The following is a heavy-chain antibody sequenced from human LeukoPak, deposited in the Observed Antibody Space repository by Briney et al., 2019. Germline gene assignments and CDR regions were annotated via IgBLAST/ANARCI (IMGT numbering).Heavy chain of an antibody. V-gene: IGHV1-69*05. CDR2: IIPIFGTA. CDR3: ARGLQWLAPADY. J-gene: IGHJ4*02. CDR1: GGTFSSYA. Sequence: ASVKASCKASGGTFSSYAISWVRQAPGQGLEWMGRIIPIFGTANYAQKFQGRVTITTDESTSTAYMELSSLRSEDTAVYYCARGLQWLAPADYWGQGTLVTVSS. D-gene: IGHD6-19*01.